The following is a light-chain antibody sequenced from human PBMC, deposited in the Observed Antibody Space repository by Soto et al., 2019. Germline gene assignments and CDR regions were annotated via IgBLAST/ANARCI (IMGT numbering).Light chain of an antibody. CDR2: GTS. V-gene: IGKV3-15*01. CDR1: QSVNSL. Sequence: ETVMTQSPATLSVSPGDRATLSCRASQSVNSLLAWYQQKPGQAPRLLIYGTSTRATGIPARFSGSGTGTDFTLTINNLQSEDFAVYYCQRYENWPWAFGQGTKVEIK. J-gene: IGKJ1*01. CDR3: QRYENWPWA.